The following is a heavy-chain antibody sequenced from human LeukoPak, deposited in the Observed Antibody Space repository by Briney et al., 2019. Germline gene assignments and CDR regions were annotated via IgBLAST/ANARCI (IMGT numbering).Heavy chain of an antibody. CDR2: IIGSGDTT. CDR3: ASEAAGLLDTEDY. CDR1: GFTFSGYA. D-gene: IGHD6-13*01. J-gene: IGHJ4*02. Sequence: PGGSLRLSCAASGFTFSGYAMSWVRQAPGKGLEWVSAIIGSGDTTYYAASVKGRLTISRDNSKNTLYLQMNSLRAEDTAVYYCASEAAGLLDTEDYWGQGTLVTVSS. V-gene: IGHV3-23*01.